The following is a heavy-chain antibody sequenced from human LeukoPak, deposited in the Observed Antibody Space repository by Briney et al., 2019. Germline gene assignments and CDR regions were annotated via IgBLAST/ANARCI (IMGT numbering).Heavy chain of an antibody. CDR1: GFTFSSYG. J-gene: IGHJ4*02. CDR2: IWYDGSNK. CDR3: VRAGGDGFDY. D-gene: IGHD3-10*01. Sequence: GRSLRLSCAASGFTFSSYGMHWVRQAPGKGLEWVAVIWYDGSNKYYADSVKGRFTISRDNPKNTLYLQMNSLRAEDTAVYYCVRAGGDGFDYWGQGTLVTVPS. V-gene: IGHV3-33*01.